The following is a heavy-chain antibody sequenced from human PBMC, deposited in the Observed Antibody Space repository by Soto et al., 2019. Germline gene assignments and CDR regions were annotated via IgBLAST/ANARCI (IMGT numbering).Heavy chain of an antibody. V-gene: IGHV1-69*13. CDR1: GGTFSSYA. J-gene: IGHJ6*02. Sequence: SVKVSCKASGGTFSSYAISWVRQAPGQGLEWMGGIIPIFGTANYAQKFQGRVTITADESTSTAYMELSSLRSEDTAVYYCARLGVRVAGLERYYYYGMDVWGQGTTITVSS. CDR3: ARLGVRVAGLERYYYYGMDV. CDR2: IIPIFGTA. D-gene: IGHD6-19*01.